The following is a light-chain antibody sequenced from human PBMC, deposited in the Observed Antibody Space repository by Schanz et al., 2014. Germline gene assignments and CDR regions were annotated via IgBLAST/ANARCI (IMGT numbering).Light chain of an antibody. CDR2: AVS. CDR1: QSVSSID. V-gene: IGKV3-20*01. Sequence: EIVLTQSPGTLSLSPGERATLSCRASQSVSSIDLAWYQQKPGLAPRLLIYAVSSRAAGIPERFSGSGSGTAFTLTISRLEPEDFAVYYCHQYGISPFTFGPGTKVDIK. CDR3: HQYGISPFT. J-gene: IGKJ3*01.